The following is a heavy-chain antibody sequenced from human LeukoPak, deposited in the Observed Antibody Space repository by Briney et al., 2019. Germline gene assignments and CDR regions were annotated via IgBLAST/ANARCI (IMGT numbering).Heavy chain of an antibody. V-gene: IGHV3-9*01. CDR1: GFTFDDYG. CDR2: ISWNSDSI. CDR3: ARDNYVWGSYRSNWFGP. Sequence: GGSLRLSCVASGFTFDDYGMHWVRQSPGKGLEWVSGISWNSDSIGYADSVKGRFTVSRDNAKNSLYLQMNNLRPEDTALYYCARDNYVWGSYRSNWFGPWGQGTLVTASS. D-gene: IGHD3-16*02. J-gene: IGHJ5*02.